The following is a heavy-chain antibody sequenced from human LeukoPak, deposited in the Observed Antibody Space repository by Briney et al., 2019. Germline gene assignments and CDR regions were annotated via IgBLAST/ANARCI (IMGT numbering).Heavy chain of an antibody. CDR3: AKDTTVTTIFSYYMDV. CDR1: GFTFSSYS. CDR2: ISSSSSYI. J-gene: IGHJ6*03. Sequence: PGGSLRLSCAASGFTFSSYSMNWVRQAPGKGLEWVSSISSSSSYIYYADSVKGRFTISRDNSKNTLYLQMNSLRAEDTAVYYCAKDTTVTTIFSYYMDVWGKGTTVTVSS. D-gene: IGHD4-17*01. V-gene: IGHV3-21*01.